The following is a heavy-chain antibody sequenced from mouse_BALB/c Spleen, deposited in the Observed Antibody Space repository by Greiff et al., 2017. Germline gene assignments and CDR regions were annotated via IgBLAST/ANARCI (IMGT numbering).Heavy chain of an antibody. J-gene: IGHJ4*01. D-gene: IGHD1-1*01. CDR3: ARNYGSVYAMDY. CDR1: GFTFTDYN. CDR2: INPDNGGT. V-gene: IGHV1-18*01. Sequence: EVQLLQSGPDLVKPGASVKIPCTASGFTFTDYNMDWVNQSPGKSLEWIGDINPDNGGTIYNQKFKGKSTLTVDKSSSTVYMKLRSLTSEDTAFYYRARNYGSVYAMDYWGQGTSVTVSA.